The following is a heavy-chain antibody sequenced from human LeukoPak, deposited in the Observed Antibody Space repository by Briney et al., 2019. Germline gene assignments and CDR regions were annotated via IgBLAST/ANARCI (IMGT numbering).Heavy chain of an antibody. J-gene: IGHJ4*02. V-gene: IGHV3-49*03. D-gene: IGHD3-10*01. Sequence: GSLRLSCTASGFTFGDYAMTWFRQAPGKGLEWVGFIRSKAYGGTTEYAASVKGRFTISRDDSKSIAYLQMNSLKTEDTAVYYCTRGGALLWFGKPFDYWGQGTLVTVSS. CDR1: GFTFGDYA. CDR3: TRGGALLWFGKPFDY. CDR2: IRSKAYGGTT.